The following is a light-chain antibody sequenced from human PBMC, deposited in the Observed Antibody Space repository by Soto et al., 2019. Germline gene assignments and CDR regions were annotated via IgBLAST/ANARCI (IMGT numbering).Light chain of an antibody. Sequence: QSALTQPASVSGSPGQSITISCTGTSSDVGSYNLVSWYQQHPGKAPKLMIYEGSKRPSGVSNRFSGSKSGNTASLTISGLQAEDEADYYCCSYADSSTLVFGGGTKRTVL. CDR1: SSDVGSYNL. CDR3: CSYADSSTLV. V-gene: IGLV2-23*01. CDR2: EGS. J-gene: IGLJ3*02.